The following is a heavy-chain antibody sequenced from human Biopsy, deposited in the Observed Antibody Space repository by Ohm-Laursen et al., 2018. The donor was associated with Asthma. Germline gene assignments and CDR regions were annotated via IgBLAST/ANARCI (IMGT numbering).Heavy chain of an antibody. Sequence: SSVKVSCKSLGGTFNTYVIGWVRQAPGQGLEWMGGINSVFGTATYPQKFQDRVTITADDSASTVYMELSSLRSEDTAVYYCARKAGSCISRTCYSLDFWGQGTLVTVSS. CDR1: GGTFNTYV. CDR3: ARKAGSCISRTCYSLDF. V-gene: IGHV1-69*01. CDR2: INSVFGTA. J-gene: IGHJ4*02. D-gene: IGHD2-2*01.